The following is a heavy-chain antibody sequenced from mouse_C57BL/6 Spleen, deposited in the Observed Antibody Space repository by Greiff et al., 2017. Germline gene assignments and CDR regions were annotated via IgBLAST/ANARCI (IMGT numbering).Heavy chain of an antibody. CDR3: ARGQAYFDY. CDR2: INPSTGGN. V-gene: IGHV1-42*01. Sequence: VQLQQSGPALVTPGASVKISCKASGYSFTGYYMNWVKQSPEKSLEWIGEINPSTGGNAYNQKFKHKATLTVDKSSSTAYMQLKSMTSEDSSVNYCARGQAYFDYWGQGTTLTVSS. CDR1: GYSFTGYY. J-gene: IGHJ2*01.